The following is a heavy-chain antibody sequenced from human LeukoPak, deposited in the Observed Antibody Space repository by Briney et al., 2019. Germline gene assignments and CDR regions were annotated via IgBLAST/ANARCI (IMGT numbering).Heavy chain of an antibody. D-gene: IGHD3-22*01. Sequence: GASVKASCKVSGYTLTELSMHWVRQAPGKGLEWMGGFDPEDGETIYAQKFQGRVTMTEDTSTDTAYMELSSLRSEDTAVYYCATSHDSSGYYSAFDIWGQGTMVTVSS. CDR1: GYTLTELS. CDR2: FDPEDGET. J-gene: IGHJ3*02. CDR3: ATSHDSSGYYSAFDI. V-gene: IGHV1-24*01.